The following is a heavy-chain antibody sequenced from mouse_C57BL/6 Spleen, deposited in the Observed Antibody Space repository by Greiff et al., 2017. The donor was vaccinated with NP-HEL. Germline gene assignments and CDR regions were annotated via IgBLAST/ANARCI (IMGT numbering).Heavy chain of an antibody. Sequence: EVQLQESGPGLVKPSQSLSLTCSVTGYSITSCYYWNWIRQFPGNKLEWMGYISYDGSTNYNQILKNRISITRHQSKNPFFLNMNSVTTSDTATSDCASEVCDYGSGYDYFDDWGQGTTLTVSS. V-gene: IGHV3-6*01. D-gene: IGHD1-1*01. CDR2: ISYDGST. CDR3: ASEVCDYGSGYDYFDD. J-gene: IGHJ2*01. CDR1: GYSITSCYY.